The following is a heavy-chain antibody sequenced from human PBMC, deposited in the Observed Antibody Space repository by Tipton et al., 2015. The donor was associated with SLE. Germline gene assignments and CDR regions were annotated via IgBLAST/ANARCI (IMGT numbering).Heavy chain of an antibody. J-gene: IGHJ5*02. D-gene: IGHD3-22*01. V-gene: IGHV4-34*01. CDR3: ARDLGNGYYA. CDR2: INHSGST. CDR1: GGSFSGYY. Sequence: TLSLTCAVYGGSFSGYYWSWIRQPPGKGLEWIGEINHSGSTNYNPSLKSRVTISVDTSKNHFSLTLTSVTDADTAVYYCARDLGNGYYAWSQGTLVTVSS.